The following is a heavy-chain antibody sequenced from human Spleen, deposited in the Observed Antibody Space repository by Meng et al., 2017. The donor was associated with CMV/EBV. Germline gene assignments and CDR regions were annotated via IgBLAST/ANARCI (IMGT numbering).Heavy chain of an antibody. CDR2: IWYDGSNK. J-gene: IGHJ5*02. CDR3: AKDNDLWSGYYSWFDP. Sequence: LSFTCAVYGGSFSGYYWSWIRQAPGKGLEWVAVIWYDGSNKYYADSVKGRFTISRDNSKNTLYLQMNSPRAEDTAVYYCAKDNDLWSGYYSWFDPWGQGTLVTVSS. V-gene: IGHV3-33*06. CDR1: GGSFSGYY. D-gene: IGHD3-3*01.